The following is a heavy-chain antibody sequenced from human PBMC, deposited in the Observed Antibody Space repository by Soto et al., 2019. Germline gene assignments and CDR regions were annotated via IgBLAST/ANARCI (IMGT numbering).Heavy chain of an antibody. CDR1: GFTFNNFA. CDR3: AKAEARAVVAGTNYFYYYMDV. J-gene: IGHJ6*03. V-gene: IGHV3-23*01. CDR2: ISGSGGAT. Sequence: EVQLLESGGGLVQPGGSLRLSCAASGFTFNNFAMSWVRQAPGKGLEWVSSISGSGGATYYADSVEGRFTISRDNSRGTLFLQMNSLRAEDTAIYYCAKAEARAVVAGTNYFYYYMDVWGTGTTVTVSS. D-gene: IGHD6-19*01.